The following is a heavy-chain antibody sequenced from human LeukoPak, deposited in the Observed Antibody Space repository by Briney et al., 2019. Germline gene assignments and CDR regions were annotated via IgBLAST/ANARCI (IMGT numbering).Heavy chain of an antibody. CDR1: GYTFTTYY. CDR3: ARANGDNRPDY. Sequence: GASVKVSCKASGYTFTTYYMHWVRQAPGQGLEWMGIINPSGGSTSYAQKFQGRVTMTRDTSTSTVYMELSSLRSEDTAVYYCARANGDNRPDYWGQGTLVTVSS. J-gene: IGHJ4*02. V-gene: IGHV1-46*01. CDR2: INPSGGST. D-gene: IGHD4-17*01.